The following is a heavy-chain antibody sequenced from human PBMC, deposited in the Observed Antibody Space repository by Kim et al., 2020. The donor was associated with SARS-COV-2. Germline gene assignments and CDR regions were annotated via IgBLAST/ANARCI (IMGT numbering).Heavy chain of an antibody. J-gene: IGHJ4*02. V-gene: IGHV3-23*01. Sequence: YSADSVKGPFTISRDNSKNTLYLQMTSLRAEDTAVYYCAKDSTSWYLFDYWGQGTLVTVSS. CDR3: AKDSTSWYLFDY. D-gene: IGHD6-13*01.